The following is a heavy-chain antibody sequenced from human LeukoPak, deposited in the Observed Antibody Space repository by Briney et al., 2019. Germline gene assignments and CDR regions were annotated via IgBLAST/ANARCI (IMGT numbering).Heavy chain of an antibody. V-gene: IGHV1-69*01. CDR1: GGTFSSYA. Sequence: ASVKVSCKASGGTFSSYAISWVRQAPAQGLEWMGGIIPFFGTANYAQKFQGRVTITADESTSTAYLELSSLRSEDTAVYYCARESASDVGPNDAFDIWGQGAMVTVSS. J-gene: IGHJ3*02. CDR3: ARESASDVGPNDAFDI. CDR2: IIPFFGTA.